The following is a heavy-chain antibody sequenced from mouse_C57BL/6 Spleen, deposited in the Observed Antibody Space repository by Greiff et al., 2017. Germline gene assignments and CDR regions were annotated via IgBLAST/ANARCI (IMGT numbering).Heavy chain of an antibody. CDR1: GFTFSDYY. V-gene: IGHV5-12*01. J-gene: IGHJ3*01. CDR2: ISNGGGST. Sequence: EVMLVESGGGLVQPGGSLKLSCAASGFTFSDYYMYWVRQTPEKRLEWVAYISNGGGSTYYPDTVKGRFTISRDNAKNTLYLQMSRLKSEDTAMYYCARHDWFAYWGQGTLVPVSA. CDR3: ARHDWFAY.